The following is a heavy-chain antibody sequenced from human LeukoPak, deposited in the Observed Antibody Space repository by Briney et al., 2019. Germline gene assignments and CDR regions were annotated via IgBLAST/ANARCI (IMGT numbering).Heavy chain of an antibody. V-gene: IGHV3-53*05. CDR3: VRGYSFGPYGMDV. J-gene: IGHJ6*02. CDR1: GFTVSSNY. Sequence: GGSLRLSCAASGFTVSSNYMSWVRQAPGKGLEWVSVIYSGGSTYYADSVKGRFTISRDDSKNTLYLQMSSLRAEDTAVYFCVRGYSFGPYGMDVWGQGTTVTVSS. CDR2: IYSGGST. D-gene: IGHD2-15*01.